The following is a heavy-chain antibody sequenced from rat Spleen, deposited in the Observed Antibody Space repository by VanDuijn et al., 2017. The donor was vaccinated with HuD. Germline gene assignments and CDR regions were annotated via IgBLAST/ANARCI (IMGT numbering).Heavy chain of an antibody. V-gene: IGHV5-31*01. J-gene: IGHJ2*01. Sequence: EVQLVESGGGLVQPGRSLKLSCGASGFTFNNYWMTWIRQAPGKGLEWVASISTGGGNTYYGDSVKGRFTISRDSAKSTLYLQMNSLRSEDTATYYCARDTNYFDYWGHGVMVTVSS. CDR2: ISTGGGNT. CDR3: ARDTNYFDY. CDR1: GFTFNNYW.